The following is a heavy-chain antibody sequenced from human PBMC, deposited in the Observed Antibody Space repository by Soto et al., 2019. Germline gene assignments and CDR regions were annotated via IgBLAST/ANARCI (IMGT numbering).Heavy chain of an antibody. Sequence: EVQLVESGGGLVQPRGSLRLSCAASGFSFSNFWMNWVRQAPGKGLEWVAIIKKDGSEKLYVDSVKGRFTISRDNARNSLYLEMNSLRAEDTAVYYCVAGSGWLPDFWGQGTLVTVSS. D-gene: IGHD6-19*01. J-gene: IGHJ4*02. CDR3: VAGSGWLPDF. CDR1: GFSFSNFW. V-gene: IGHV3-7*01. CDR2: IKKDGSEK.